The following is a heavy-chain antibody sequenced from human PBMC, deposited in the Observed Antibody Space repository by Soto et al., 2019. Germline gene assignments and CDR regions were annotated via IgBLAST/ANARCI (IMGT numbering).Heavy chain of an antibody. CDR2: IYYSGST. Sequence: QVQLQESGPGLVKPSETLSLTCTVSGGSISSYYWSWIRQPPGKGLEWIGYIYYSGSTSYNPSLKSRVPISVDTSKNRVARKLSSVPAADTAVYYCARGEGSDDFDSGAREPWSPSPQ. J-gene: IGHJ4*02. V-gene: IGHV4-59*01. CDR3: ARGEGSDDFDS. CDR1: GGSISSYY.